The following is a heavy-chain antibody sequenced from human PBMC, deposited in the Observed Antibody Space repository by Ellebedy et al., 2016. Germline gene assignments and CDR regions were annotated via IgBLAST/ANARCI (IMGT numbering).Heavy chain of an antibody. J-gene: IGHJ4*02. D-gene: IGHD1-26*01. CDR3: ATDTGNYWSSDY. Sequence: GESLKISXAASGFTFGNFWMAWVRQAPGKGLEWVAHMSQDGSEKFYVDSVKGRFTISRDNAKNSLFLQMNSLRAEDTAVYYCATDTGNYWSSDYWGQGTLVTVSS. CDR1: GFTFGNFW. V-gene: IGHV3-7*04. CDR2: MSQDGSEK.